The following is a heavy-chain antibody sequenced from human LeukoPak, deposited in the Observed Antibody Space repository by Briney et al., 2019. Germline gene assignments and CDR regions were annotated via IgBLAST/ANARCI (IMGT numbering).Heavy chain of an antibody. CDR1: GGSFSGYY. Sequence: SETLSLTCAVYGGSFSGYYWSWIRXXXXXXXXXXXXXXXXXXXXXXPSLKSRVTISVDTSKNQFSLKLSSVTAADTAVYYCARIDEDIVVVPAAMRKNYYHGMDVWGQGTTVTVSS. J-gene: IGHJ6*02. CDR2: XXXXXXX. D-gene: IGHD2-2*01. V-gene: IGHV4-34*01. CDR3: ARIDEDIVVVPAAMRKNYYHGMDV.